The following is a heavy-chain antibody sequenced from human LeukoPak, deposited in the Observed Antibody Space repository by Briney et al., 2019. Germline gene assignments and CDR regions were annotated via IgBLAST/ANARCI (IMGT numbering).Heavy chain of an antibody. J-gene: IGHJ6*03. V-gene: IGHV3-48*03. CDR3: ARGPYASGAYGRRGWVHYMDV. Sequence: GGSLRLSCAASGFTFSSYEMNWVRQAPGKGLEWVSYISSSGSTIYYADSVKGRFTISRDNAKNSLYLQMNSLRAEDTAVYYCARGPYASGAYGRRGWVHYMDVWGKGTTVTISS. CDR2: ISSSGSTI. CDR1: GFTFSSYE. D-gene: IGHD3-10*01.